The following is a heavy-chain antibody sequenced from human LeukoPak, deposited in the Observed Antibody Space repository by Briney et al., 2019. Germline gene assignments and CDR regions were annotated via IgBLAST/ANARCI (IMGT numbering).Heavy chain of an antibody. CDR1: GFTFSSYA. CDR2: ISSNGGST. D-gene: IGHD3-3*01. Sequence: GGSLRLSCAASGFTFSSYAMHWVRQAPGKGLVYVSAISSNGGSTYYANSVKGRFTISRDNSKNTLYLQMGSLRAEDMAVYYCASDSDDFWSGYWGYFDYWGQGTLVTVSS. J-gene: IGHJ4*02. V-gene: IGHV3-64*01. CDR3: ASDSDDFWSGYWGYFDY.